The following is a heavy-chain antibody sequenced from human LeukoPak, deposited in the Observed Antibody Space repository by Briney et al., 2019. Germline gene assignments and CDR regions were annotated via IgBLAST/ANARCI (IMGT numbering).Heavy chain of an antibody. CDR2: IYYSGST. CDR3: VRRDYDFWSGYPGAAFDI. CDR1: GCSISSSSYY. D-gene: IGHD3-3*01. Sequence: SETLSLTCTVSGCSISSSSYYWGWIRQPPGKGLEWIGSIYYSGSTYYNPSLKSRVTISVDTSKNQFSLKLSSVTAADTAVYFCVRRDYDFWSGYPGAAFDIWGQGTMVTVSS. J-gene: IGHJ3*02. V-gene: IGHV4-39*01.